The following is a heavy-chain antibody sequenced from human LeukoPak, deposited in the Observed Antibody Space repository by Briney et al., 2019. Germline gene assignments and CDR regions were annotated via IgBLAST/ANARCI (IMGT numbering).Heavy chain of an antibody. J-gene: IGHJ4*02. CDR2: ISGYNGNT. D-gene: IGHD1-26*01. CDR1: SYTFTRYG. CDR3: ARSGRGTYYYFDL. Sequence: GASVKVSCTASSYTFTRYGISWVRQAPGQGLEWMGWISGYNGNTNYAQKFQGRVSMTADTPTSTAYMELRSLRSDDTAVYYCARSGRGTYYYFDLWGQGTLVTVSS. V-gene: IGHV1-18*01.